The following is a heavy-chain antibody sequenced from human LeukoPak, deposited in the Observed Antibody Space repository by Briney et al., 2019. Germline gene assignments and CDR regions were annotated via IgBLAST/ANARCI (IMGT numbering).Heavy chain of an antibody. CDR3: AKDKGCSTTRCQNNWFDP. D-gene: IGHD2-2*01. V-gene: IGHV3-43*02. CDR2: ISAGGTST. CDR1: GFTFGDFA. J-gene: IGHJ5*02. Sequence: PGGSLRLSCAASGFTFGDFAMHLVRQAPGKGLEWVSLISAGGTSTDYADSVKGRFTISRDNSVNSLYLQMNSLRTEDTALYYCAKDKGCSTTRCQNNWFDPWGQGTLVTVSS.